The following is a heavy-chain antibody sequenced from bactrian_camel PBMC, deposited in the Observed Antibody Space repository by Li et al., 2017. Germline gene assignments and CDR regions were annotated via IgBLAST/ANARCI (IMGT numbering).Heavy chain of an antibody. J-gene: IGHJ4*01. V-gene: IGHV3S6*01. D-gene: IGHD7*01. Sequence: HVQLVESGGGSVQAGGSLRLSRAASGYTYSSYCMGWFRQAPGKEREAVVRIDSDGSTKYADSVKDRFTISKDNDKNTLYLQMNMLKPEDSAMYYCAAADRDTGGYCSMASRNYVHWGQGTQVTVS. CDR3: AAADRDTGGYCSMASRNYVH. CDR2: IDSDGST. CDR1: GYTYSSYC.